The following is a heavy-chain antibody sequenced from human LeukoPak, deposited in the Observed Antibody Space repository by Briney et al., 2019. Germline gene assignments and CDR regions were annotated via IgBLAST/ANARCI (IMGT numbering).Heavy chain of an antibody. CDR2: ISYGGGT. CDR1: GGSISSFY. CDR3: ARVGDTSGYFYYFDY. D-gene: IGHD3-22*01. J-gene: IGHJ4*02. V-gene: IGHV4-59*08. Sequence: SETLSLTCAVSGGSISSFYWSWVRQPPGKGLEWIGYISYGGGTTYNPSLKRRVSMSIDTSKNQFSLRLSSVTAADTALYYCARVGDTSGYFYYFDYWGQGTLVTVSS.